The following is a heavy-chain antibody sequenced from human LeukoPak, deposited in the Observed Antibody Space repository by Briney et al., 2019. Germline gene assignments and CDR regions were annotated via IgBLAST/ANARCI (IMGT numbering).Heavy chain of an antibody. J-gene: IGHJ4*02. Sequence: ASVKVSCKASGYTFTSYGISWVRQAPGKGLEWMGWISAYNGNTNYAQKLQGRVTMTTDTSTSTAYMELRSLRSDDTAVYYWAREKVSGWYSDYWGQGTLVTVSS. CDR1: GYTFTSYG. D-gene: IGHD6-19*01. V-gene: IGHV1-18*01. CDR2: ISAYNGNT. CDR3: AREKVSGWYSDY.